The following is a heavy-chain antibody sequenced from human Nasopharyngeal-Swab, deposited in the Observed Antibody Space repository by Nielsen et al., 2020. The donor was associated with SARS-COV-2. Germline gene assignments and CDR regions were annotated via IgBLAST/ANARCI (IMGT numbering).Heavy chain of an antibody. J-gene: IGHJ6*03. D-gene: IGHD5-12*01. CDR1: GFTFSSYG. V-gene: IGHV3-30*18. CDR3: AKDGRVDIVATGCYYYYYMDV. CDR2: ISYDGSNK. Sequence: GGSLRLSCAASGFTFSSYGMHWVRQAPGKGLEWVAVISYDGSNKYYADSVKGRFTISRDNSKNTLYLQMNSLRAEDTAVYYCAKDGRVDIVATGCYYYYYMDVWGKGTTVTVSS.